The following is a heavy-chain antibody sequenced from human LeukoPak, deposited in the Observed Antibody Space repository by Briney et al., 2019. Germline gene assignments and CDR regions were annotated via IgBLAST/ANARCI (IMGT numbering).Heavy chain of an antibody. V-gene: IGHV3-7*01. CDR2: ITPDGTGA. J-gene: IGHJ5*01. CDR3: VRDNGYCTGGSCYSVFDS. D-gene: IGHD2-15*01. CDR1: GFVLSHLW. Sequence: PGGSLRLSCAGSGFVLSHLWINWVRQAPGKGLEWVGSITPDGTGANYVDSVKGRFSISRDNAKSYLSLQMNSLRAEDTAVYYCVRDNGYCTGGSCYSVFDSWGQRSLVTVSS.